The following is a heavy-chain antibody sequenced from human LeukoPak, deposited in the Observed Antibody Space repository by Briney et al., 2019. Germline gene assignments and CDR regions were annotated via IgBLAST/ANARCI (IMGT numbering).Heavy chain of an antibody. CDR2: ISWDGGST. J-gene: IGHJ4*02. D-gene: IGHD3-3*01. Sequence: PGGSLRLSCAASGFTFGDYAMHWVRQAPGKGLEWVSLISWDGGSTYYADSVKGRFTISRDNSKNSLYLQMNSLRAEDTALYYCAKGVSRYYDFWSGPIDYWGQGTLVTVSS. CDR1: GFTFGDYA. CDR3: AKGVSRYYDFWSGPIDY. V-gene: IGHV3-43D*04.